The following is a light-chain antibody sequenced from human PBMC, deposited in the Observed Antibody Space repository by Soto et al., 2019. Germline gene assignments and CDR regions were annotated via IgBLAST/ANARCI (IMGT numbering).Light chain of an antibody. V-gene: IGKV3-20*01. CDR1: QSVYSNF. CDR3: QQYGSSPST. J-gene: IGKJ3*01. Sequence: EIVLTQSPGTLSLSPGERATLSCRASQSVYSNFLAWYQQKPGQAPRLLIYGASSRATGIPDRFSGSGSGTDFSLIISRLEPEDFAVYYCQQYGSSPSTFGPGTKVHIK. CDR2: GAS.